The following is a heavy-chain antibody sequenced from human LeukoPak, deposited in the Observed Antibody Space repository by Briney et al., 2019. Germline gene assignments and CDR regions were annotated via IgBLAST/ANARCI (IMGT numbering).Heavy chain of an antibody. D-gene: IGHD5-12*01. CDR3: ARENYDYHDAFDI. V-gene: IGHV3-66*01. J-gene: IGHJ3*02. CDR2: VYSGSGT. Sequence: GGSLRHSCAASGFTVSGIYMSWVRQAPGKGLEWVSIVYSGSGTYYADSVKGRFTISRDNSKNTLYLQMNSLRPEDAAVYYCARENYDYHDAFDIWGQGTMVTVSS. CDR1: GFTVSGIY.